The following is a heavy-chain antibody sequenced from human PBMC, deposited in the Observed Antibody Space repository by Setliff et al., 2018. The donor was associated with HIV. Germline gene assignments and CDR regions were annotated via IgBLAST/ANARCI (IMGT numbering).Heavy chain of an antibody. V-gene: IGHV4-38-2*01. CDR1: GYSIRDNFF. Sequence: SETLSLTCAVSGYSIRDNFFWGWVRQPPVKGLEWIGSIFYTGTTYYNPSLKSRVTLSLDTSKNQFSLELTSVTAADTAVYYCARHDCGGDCSINWFDPWGQGTLVTVSS. D-gene: IGHD2-21*02. CDR3: ARHDCGGDCSINWFDP. J-gene: IGHJ5*02. CDR2: IFYTGTT.